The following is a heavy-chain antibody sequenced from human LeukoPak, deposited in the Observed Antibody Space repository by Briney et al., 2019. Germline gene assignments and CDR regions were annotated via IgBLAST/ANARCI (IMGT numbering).Heavy chain of an antibody. J-gene: IGHJ3*02. CDR3: ASYGGYSYGFGMKAFDI. V-gene: IGHV3-23*01. D-gene: IGHD5-18*01. Sequence: PGGSLRLSCAASGFTFSSYAMSWVRQTPGKGLEWVAATSSSDAGTYHADSVRGRFTISRDNSKNTLYLQMNSLRAEDTAVYYCASYGGYSYGFGMKAFDIWGQGTMVTVSS. CDR2: TSSSDAGT. CDR1: GFTFSSYA.